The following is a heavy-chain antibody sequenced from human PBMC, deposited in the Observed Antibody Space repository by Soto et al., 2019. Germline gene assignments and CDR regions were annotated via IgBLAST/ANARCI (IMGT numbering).Heavy chain of an antibody. V-gene: IGHV3-23*01. J-gene: IGHJ4*02. CDR3: ARGSTDSYPGSRIFDF. CDR2: ITASGGDA. Sequence: GGSLRLSCVASVITFGSRAMSWVRQAPGEGLEWVSTITASGGDAKYADSVRGRFAISRDNSKKTLYLQMSSLTAEDSAIYYCARGSTDSYPGSRIFDFWGRGTLVTVSS. CDR1: VITFGSRA. D-gene: IGHD3-10*01.